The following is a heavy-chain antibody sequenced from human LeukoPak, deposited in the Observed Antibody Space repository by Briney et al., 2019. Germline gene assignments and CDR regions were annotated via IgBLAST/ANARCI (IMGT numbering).Heavy chain of an antibody. V-gene: IGHV3-11*04. J-gene: IGHJ3*02. CDR2: ISTSGRYI. CDR1: GFAFSDYY. D-gene: IGHD3-16*01. Sequence: PGGSLRLSCEASGFAFSDYYMTWIRQAPGKGLEWVSSISTSGRYIYYAESMKGRFTISRDNAKNSLYLQMNSLRAEDTAVYYCARVGWVLRYAFDIWGQGTMVTVSS. CDR3: ARVGWVLRYAFDI.